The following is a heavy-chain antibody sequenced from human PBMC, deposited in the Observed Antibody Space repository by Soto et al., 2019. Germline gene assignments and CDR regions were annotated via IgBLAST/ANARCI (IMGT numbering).Heavy chain of an antibody. J-gene: IGHJ6*02. Sequence: SETLSLTCTVSGGSISRYYWSWIRQPPGKGLEWIGYIYYSGSTNYNPSLKSRVTISVDTSKNQFSLKLSSVTAADTAVYYCARDGYQGYYYYYGMDVWGQGTTVTVSS. CDR3: ARDGYQGYYYYYGMDV. D-gene: IGHD5-12*01. CDR1: GGSISRYY. CDR2: IYYSGST. V-gene: IGHV4-59*01.